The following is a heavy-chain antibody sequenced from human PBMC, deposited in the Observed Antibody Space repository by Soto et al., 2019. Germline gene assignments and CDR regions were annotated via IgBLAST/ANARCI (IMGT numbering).Heavy chain of an antibody. J-gene: IGHJ3*02. Sequence: SETLSLTCAVYGGFFSGYYWSWIRQPPGKGLEWIGEINQSGSTNYNPSLKSRVTISVDTSKNQFSLKLSSVTAADTAVYYCASTQYGGNSSGAFDIWGQGTLVTVS. D-gene: IGHD2-21*02. CDR2: INQSGST. CDR1: GGFFSGYY. CDR3: ASTQYGGNSSGAFDI. V-gene: IGHV4-34*01.